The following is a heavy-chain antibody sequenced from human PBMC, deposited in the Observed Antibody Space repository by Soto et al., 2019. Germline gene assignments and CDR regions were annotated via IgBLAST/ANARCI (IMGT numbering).Heavy chain of an antibody. CDR1: GGSFSGYY. J-gene: IGHJ4*02. CDR3: ALYYYDSSGYYSSPTDY. V-gene: IGHV4-34*01. CDR2: INHSGST. D-gene: IGHD3-22*01. Sequence: PSETLSLTCAVYGGSFSGYYWSWIRQPPGKGLEWIGEINHSGSTNYNPSLKSRVTISVDTSKNQFSLKLSSVTAADTAVYYCALYYYDSSGYYSSPTDYWGQGTLVTSSS.